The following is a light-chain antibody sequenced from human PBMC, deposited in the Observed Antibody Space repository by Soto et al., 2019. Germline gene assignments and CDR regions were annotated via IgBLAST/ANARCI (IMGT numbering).Light chain of an antibody. CDR1: QGIRHY. Sequence: AIQMTQSPSSLSASVGDRVTITCRASQGIRHYLGWYQQKPGKAPKLLIYAASSLQSGVPSRFSGSGSGTAVTLTISSLQPEDFAAYSWLQDYYYPLTFGGGTKVEIK. CDR3: LQDYYYPLT. J-gene: IGKJ4*01. V-gene: IGKV1-6*01. CDR2: AAS.